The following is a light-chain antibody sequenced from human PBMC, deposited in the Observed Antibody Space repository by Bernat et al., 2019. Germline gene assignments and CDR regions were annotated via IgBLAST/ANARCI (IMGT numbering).Light chain of an antibody. CDR2: GAS. V-gene: IGKV3-20*01. CDR3: QQYGISLWT. Sequence: EILLTQSPGILSLSPGERATLSCRASQSVSSSYLAWYQQKPGQAPRLLIYGASSRATGIPDRFSGSGSGTDFTLTISRLEPEDFAVYYCQQYGISLWTFGQGTKVEIK. CDR1: QSVSSSY. J-gene: IGKJ1*01.